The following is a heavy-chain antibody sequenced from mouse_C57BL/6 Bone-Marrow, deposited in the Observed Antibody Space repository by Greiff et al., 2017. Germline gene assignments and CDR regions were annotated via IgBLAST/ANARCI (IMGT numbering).Heavy chain of an antibody. CDR2: IYPGSGST. D-gene: IGHD2-4*01. V-gene: IGHV1-55*01. CDR1: GYTFTSYW. Sequence: QVQLQQSGAELVKPGASVKMSCKASGYTFTSYWITWVKQRPGQGLEWIGDIYPGSGSTNYNEKFKSKATLTVDTSSSTAYMQLSSLTSEDSAVYYCARRDYDLYAMDYWGQGTSVTVPS. J-gene: IGHJ4*01. CDR3: ARRDYDLYAMDY.